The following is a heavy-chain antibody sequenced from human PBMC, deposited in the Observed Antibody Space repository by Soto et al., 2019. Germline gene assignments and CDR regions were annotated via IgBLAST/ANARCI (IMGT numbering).Heavy chain of an antibody. CDR2: IIPIFGTA. J-gene: IGHJ6*02. CDR3: ASWLKDACIGANSYSAMDV. D-gene: IGHD2-15*01. V-gene: IGHV1-69*12. Sequence: QVQLVQSGAEVKKPGSSVQVSCKASGGTFSSYAFSWVRQAPGQGLEWMGGIIPIFGTADYAQKFQGRVTITADESTSTAHIELSSLRSEDPAVYSFASWLKDACIGANSYSAMDVWGQGTTVTVSS. CDR1: GGTFSSYA.